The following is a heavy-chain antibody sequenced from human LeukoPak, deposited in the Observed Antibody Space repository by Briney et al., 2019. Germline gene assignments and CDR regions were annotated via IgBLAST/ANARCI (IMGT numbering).Heavy chain of an antibody. V-gene: IGHV1-46*01. D-gene: IGHD2-2*02. J-gene: IGHJ5*02. CDR3: ARGGCSSTSCYTPGYNWFDP. CDR2: INPSGGST. Sequence: GASVKVSCEASGYTFTSYYMHWVRQAPGQGLEWMGIINPSGGSTSYAQKFQGRVTMTRDTSTSTVYMELSSLRSEDTAVYYCARGGCSSTSCYTPGYNWFDPWGQGTLVTVSS. CDR1: GYTFTSYY.